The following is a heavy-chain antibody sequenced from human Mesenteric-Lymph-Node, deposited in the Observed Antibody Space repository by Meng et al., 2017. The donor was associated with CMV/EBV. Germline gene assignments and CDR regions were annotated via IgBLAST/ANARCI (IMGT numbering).Heavy chain of an antibody. V-gene: IGHV1-2*02. CDR1: GYTFTGYY. D-gene: IGHD6-13*01. J-gene: IGHJ4*02. Sequence: ASVKVSCKASGYTFTGYYMHWVRQAPGQGLEWMGWINPNSGGTNYAQKFQGRVTMTRDTSTSTVYMELRSLRSDDTAVYYCASGYSSSWWSREYDYWGQGTLVTVSS. CDR3: ASGYSSSWWSREYDY. CDR2: INPNSGGT.